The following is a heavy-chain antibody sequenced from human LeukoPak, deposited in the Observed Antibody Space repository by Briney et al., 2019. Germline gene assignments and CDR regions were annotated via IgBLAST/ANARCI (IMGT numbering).Heavy chain of an antibody. Sequence: SVKVSCKASGGTFSSYAISWVRQAPGQGLEWMGRIIPILGIANYAQKFQGRVTITADKSTSTAYMELSSLRSEDTAVYYRARDRPVFGDWFDPWGQGTLVTVSS. V-gene: IGHV1-69*04. J-gene: IGHJ5*02. CDR2: IIPILGIA. D-gene: IGHD3-10*02. CDR1: GGTFSSYA. CDR3: ARDRPVFGDWFDP.